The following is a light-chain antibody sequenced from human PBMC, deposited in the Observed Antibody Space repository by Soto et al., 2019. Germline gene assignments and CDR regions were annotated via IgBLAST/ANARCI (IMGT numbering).Light chain of an antibody. V-gene: IGKV3-20*01. CDR3: HQFGDSPQT. Sequence: EVMLTQSPGTLSLTPGERATLSCRASQSVSGTYLFWYQQKPGQAPRLLIYGTSSRATGIPDRFSGSGSGTDFALSISRLEPEDLAMYYCHQFGDSPQTFGHGSKVAIK. CDR1: QSVSGTY. CDR2: GTS. J-gene: IGKJ1*01.